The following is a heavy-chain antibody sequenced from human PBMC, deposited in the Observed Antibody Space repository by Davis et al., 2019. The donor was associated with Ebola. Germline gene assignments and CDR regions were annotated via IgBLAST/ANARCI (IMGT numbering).Heavy chain of an antibody. J-gene: IGHJ6*02. Sequence: GESLKISCAASGFTFSGSAMHWVRQASGKGLEWLGRIRSKANSYATAYAASVKGRFTISRDDSKNTAYLQMNSLKTEDTAVYYCTRLGWPYYGMDVWGQGTTVTVSS. D-gene: IGHD5-24*01. CDR1: GFTFSGSA. V-gene: IGHV3-73*01. CDR2: IRSKANSYAT. CDR3: TRLGWPYYGMDV.